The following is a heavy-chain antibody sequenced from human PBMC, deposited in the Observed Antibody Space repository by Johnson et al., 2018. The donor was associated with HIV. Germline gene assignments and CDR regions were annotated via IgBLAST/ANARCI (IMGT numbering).Heavy chain of an antibody. CDR2: IKSKTDGGTT. CDR1: GFTFSNAW. V-gene: IGHV3-15*01. Sequence: VQLVESGGGLVKPGGSLRLSCAASGFTFSNAWMSWVRQAPGKGLEWVGRIKSKTDGGTTDYAAPVKGRFTISRDDSKNTLYLQMNSLKTEDTAVYYCTTEAYCGGDSYDDAFDIWGQGTMVTVS. J-gene: IGHJ3*02. CDR3: TTEAYCGGDSYDDAFDI. D-gene: IGHD2-21*01.